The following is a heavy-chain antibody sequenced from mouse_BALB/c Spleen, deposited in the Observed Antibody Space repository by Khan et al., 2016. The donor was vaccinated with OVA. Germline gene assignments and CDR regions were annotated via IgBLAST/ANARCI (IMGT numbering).Heavy chain of an antibody. D-gene: IGHD1-1*01. CDR2: INPYNAGT. Sequence: VQLKQSGPELVEPGASVKMSCKASGYTFTNYVMHWVKQKPGQGLEWIGYINPYNAGTRYNEKFKGKAILTSDISSTTAYMELSNLTSEDSAVDYCAREGSSWYFSLPYWGQGTLVTVSA. J-gene: IGHJ3*01. CDR1: GYTFTNYV. CDR3: AREGSSWYFSLPY. V-gene: IGHV1S136*01.